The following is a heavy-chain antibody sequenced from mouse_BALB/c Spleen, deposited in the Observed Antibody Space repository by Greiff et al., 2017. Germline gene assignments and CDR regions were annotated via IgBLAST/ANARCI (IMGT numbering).Heavy chain of an antibody. CDR2: INPSSGYT. D-gene: IGHD1-1*01. CDR3: ARSIYYYGSSYDY. CDR1: GYTFTSYT. V-gene: IGHV1-4*02. Sequence: VQLQESAAELARPGASVKMSCKASGYTFTSYTMHWVKQRPGQGLEWIGYINPSSGYTEYNQKFKDKTTLTADKSSSTAYMQLSSLTSEDSAVYYCARSIYYYGSSYDYWGQGTTLTVSS. J-gene: IGHJ2*01.